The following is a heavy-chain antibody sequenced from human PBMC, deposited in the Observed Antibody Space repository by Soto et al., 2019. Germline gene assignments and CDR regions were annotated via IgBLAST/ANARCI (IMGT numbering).Heavy chain of an antibody. CDR1: GYTFTSYA. D-gene: IGHD3-10*01. Sequence: QVQLVQSGAEVKKPGASVKVSCKASGYTFTSYAMHWVRQAPGQRLEWMGWINAGNGNTKYSQKFQGRVTITRDTSASTAYMELSSLRSEDTAVYYCARDWGLLWFGERFGGMDVWGQGTTVTVSS. CDR3: ARDWGLLWFGERFGGMDV. V-gene: IGHV1-3*01. J-gene: IGHJ6*02. CDR2: INAGNGNT.